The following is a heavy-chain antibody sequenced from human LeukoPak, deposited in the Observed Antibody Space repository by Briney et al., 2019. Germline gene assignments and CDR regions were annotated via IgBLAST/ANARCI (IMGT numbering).Heavy chain of an antibody. CDR1: GFTLTNYW. V-gene: IGHV3-74*01. CDR2: IRSDGSST. Sequence: GGSLRLSCAVSGFTLTNYWMHWVRQAPGKGLVWVSRIRSDGSSTSFADSVKGRFTISRDNAKNTLYLQMNSLRAEDTAVYYCARNSPGYCSGGSCSSYWYFDLWGRGTLVTVSS. J-gene: IGHJ2*01. D-gene: IGHD2-15*01. CDR3: ARNSPGYCSGGSCSSYWYFDL.